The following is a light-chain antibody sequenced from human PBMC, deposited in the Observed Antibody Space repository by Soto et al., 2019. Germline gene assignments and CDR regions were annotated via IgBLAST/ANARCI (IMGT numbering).Light chain of an antibody. CDR3: QQYDSLPLT. V-gene: IGKV1-33*01. Sequence: DIQMTQSPSSLSASVGDRVTITCQASQDISKYLSWCQQEPGKAPKLLIFDASSLETGVPSRFSASGSGTDFTFTISSLQPEDIATYYCQQYDSLPLTFGGGTKVDIK. CDR1: QDISKY. CDR2: DAS. J-gene: IGKJ4*01.